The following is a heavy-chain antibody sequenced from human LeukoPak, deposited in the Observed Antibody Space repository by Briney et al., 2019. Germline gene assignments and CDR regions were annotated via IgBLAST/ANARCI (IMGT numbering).Heavy chain of an antibody. CDR3: ARTDYYDSSGYTSASYAFDI. J-gene: IGHJ3*02. V-gene: IGHV1-18*01. Sequence: ASVKVSCKASGYTFTSYGISWVRQAPGQGLEWMGWISAYNGNTNYAQKLQGRVTMTTDTSTSTAYMELRSLRSDDTAVYYCARTDYYDSSGYTSASYAFDIWGQGTMVTVSS. D-gene: IGHD3-22*01. CDR1: GYTFTSYG. CDR2: ISAYNGNT.